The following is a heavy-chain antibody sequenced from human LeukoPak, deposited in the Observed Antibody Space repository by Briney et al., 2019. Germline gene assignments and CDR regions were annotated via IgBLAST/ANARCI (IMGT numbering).Heavy chain of an antibody. CDR2: ISWNSGSI. Sequence: PGGSLRLPCAASGFTFDDYAMHWVRQAPGKGLEWVSGISWNSGSIGYADSVKGRFTISRDNAKNSLYLQMNSLRAEDTAVYYCAKDRWNGGKFDYWGQGTLVTVSS. CDR3: AKDRWNGGKFDY. CDR1: GFTFDDYA. J-gene: IGHJ4*02. V-gene: IGHV3-9*01. D-gene: IGHD1-1*01.